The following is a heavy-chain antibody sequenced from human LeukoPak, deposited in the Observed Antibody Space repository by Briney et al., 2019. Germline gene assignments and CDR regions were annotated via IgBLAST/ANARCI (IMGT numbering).Heavy chain of an antibody. Sequence: SVKVSCKASGGTFSSYAISWVRQAPGQGLEWMGRIIPILGIANYAQKFQGRVTITADKSTSTAYMELSSLRSEDTAVYYCARGDYYDSSGYGRIGYWGQGTLVTVSS. CDR2: IIPILGIA. V-gene: IGHV1-69*04. CDR1: GGTFSSYA. CDR3: ARGDYYDSSGYGRIGY. D-gene: IGHD3-22*01. J-gene: IGHJ4*02.